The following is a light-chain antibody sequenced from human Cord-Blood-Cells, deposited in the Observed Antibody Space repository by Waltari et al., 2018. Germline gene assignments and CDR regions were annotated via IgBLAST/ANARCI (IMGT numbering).Light chain of an antibody. CDR3: SSYTSSSTLRWV. CDR2: DVS. Sequence: QSALTQPASVSGSPGQSITISCTGTSSDVGGYNYVSWYQQHPGKAPKLMIYDVSNRGSGVSSRFSGSKSGNTASLTISGLQAEDEADYYCSSYTSSSTLRWVFGGGTKLTVL. J-gene: IGLJ3*02. CDR1: SSDVGGYNY. V-gene: IGLV2-14*01.